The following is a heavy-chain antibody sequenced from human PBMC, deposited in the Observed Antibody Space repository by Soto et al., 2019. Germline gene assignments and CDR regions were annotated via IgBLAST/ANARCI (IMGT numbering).Heavy chain of an antibody. CDR1: GETLNSNP. J-gene: IGHJ4*02. CDR2: IVPLSDRT. CDR3: ARKSGRDCHSGGGCFSLDV. Sequence: QVQLVQSGAEVKKPGSSLKVSCKVFGETLNSNPIGWVRQAPGHGLEWVGGIVPLSDRTNYARELQGRVTVTADGSTSTVYMELSNLKSDDTAVYYCARKSGRDCHSGGGCFSLDVWGQGSLITVSS. D-gene: IGHD2-15*01. V-gene: IGHV1-69*01.